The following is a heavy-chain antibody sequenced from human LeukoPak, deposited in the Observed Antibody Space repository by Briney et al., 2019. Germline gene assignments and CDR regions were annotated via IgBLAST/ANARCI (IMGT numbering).Heavy chain of an antibody. CDR2: ISGGGGST. CDR3: AKGGKWDVTPFDY. J-gene: IGHJ4*02. CDR1: GFSFSSYA. D-gene: IGHD1-26*01. Sequence: GGSLRLSCAASGFSFSSYAMSWVRQAPGKGLEWVSAISGGGGSTYYADSVKGRFTISRDNSKNTLYLQVNSLRAEDTAVYYCAKGGKWDVTPFDYWGQGTLVTVSS. V-gene: IGHV3-23*01.